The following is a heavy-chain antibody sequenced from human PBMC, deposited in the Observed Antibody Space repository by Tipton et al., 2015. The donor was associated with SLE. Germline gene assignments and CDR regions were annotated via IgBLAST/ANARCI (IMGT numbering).Heavy chain of an antibody. CDR3: ASLYGSGSYAGGMDV. D-gene: IGHD3-10*01. CDR1: GGSISSGFYY. CDR2: IYYRGST. J-gene: IGHJ6*02. Sequence: TLSLTCSVSGGSISSGFYYWTWVRQPAGKGLEWIGSIYYRGSTNYNPSLRSRATISVDSSKNQFSLKLTSVTAAGTAVYYCASLYGSGSYAGGMDVWGQGTTVTVSS. V-gene: IGHV4-61*02.